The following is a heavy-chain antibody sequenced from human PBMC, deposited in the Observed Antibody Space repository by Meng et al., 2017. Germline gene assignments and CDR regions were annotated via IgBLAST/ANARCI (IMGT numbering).Heavy chain of an antibody. CDR1: GGTFSSYA. CDR3: ARVGQWLLPRNCFDP. Sequence: SVKVSCKASGGTFSSYAISWVRQAPGQGLEWMGGIIPIFGTANYAQKFQGRVTITADESTSTAYMELSRLRSEDTAVYYCARVGQWLLPRNCFDPWGQGTLVTVSS. CDR2: IIPIFGTA. V-gene: IGHV1-69*13. J-gene: IGHJ5*02. D-gene: IGHD3-22*01.